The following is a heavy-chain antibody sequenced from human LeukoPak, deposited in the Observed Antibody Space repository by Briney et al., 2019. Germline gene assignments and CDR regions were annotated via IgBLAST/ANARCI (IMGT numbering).Heavy chain of an antibody. CDR2: IYYSGST. Sequence: SETLSLTCTVFGGSISSYYWSWIRQPPGKGLEWIGYIYYSGSTNYNASLKSRVTISVDTSKSQFSLKLSSVTAADTAVYYCARGGGYDFWSGYGTYYFDYWGQGTLVTVSS. D-gene: IGHD3-3*01. J-gene: IGHJ4*02. V-gene: IGHV4-59*01. CDR3: ARGGGYDFWSGYGTYYFDY. CDR1: GGSISSYY.